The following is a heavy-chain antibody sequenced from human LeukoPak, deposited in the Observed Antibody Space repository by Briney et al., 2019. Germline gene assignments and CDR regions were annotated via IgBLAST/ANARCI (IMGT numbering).Heavy chain of an antibody. CDR3: ASLYSGSYYSY. J-gene: IGHJ4*02. CDR1: GGSFSGYY. D-gene: IGHD1-26*01. V-gene: IGHV4-59*01. Sequence: SETLSLTCAVYGGSFSGYYWSWIRQPPGKGLEWIGYIDHTGITNYNPSLNSRVTISRDTSKNHFSLELSSATAADTAVYYCASLYSGSYYSYWGQGTLVTVSS. CDR2: IDHTGIT.